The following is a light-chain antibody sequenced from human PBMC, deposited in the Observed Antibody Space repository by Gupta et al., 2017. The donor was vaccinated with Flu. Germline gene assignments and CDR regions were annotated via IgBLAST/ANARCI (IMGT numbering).Light chain of an antibody. V-gene: IGLV1-40*01. CDR2: GNS. CDR1: SSNIGAGYD. J-gene: IGLJ1*01. CDR3: QSYDSSLSGYV. Sequence: QAVLTQPPSVSGAQGQRLTISCTGSSSNIGAGYDVPWYQQLPGTAPKLLIYGNSNRPSGVPDRFSGSKSGTSASLAITGLQAEDEADYYCQSYDSSLSGYVFGTGTKVTVL.